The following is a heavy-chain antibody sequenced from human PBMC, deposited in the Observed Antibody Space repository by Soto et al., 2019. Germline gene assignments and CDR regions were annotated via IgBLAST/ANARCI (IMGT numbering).Heavy chain of an antibody. CDR3: ARGRYLQQLARHRYFQH. J-gene: IGHJ1*01. D-gene: IGHD6-13*01. Sequence: ASVKVSCKASGYTFTSYDINWVRQATGQGLEWMGWMNPNSGNTGYAQKFQGRVTMTRNTSISTAYMELSSLRSEDTAVYYCARGRYLQQLARHRYFQHWGQGTLVTVSS. CDR2: MNPNSGNT. CDR1: GYTFTSYD. V-gene: IGHV1-8*01.